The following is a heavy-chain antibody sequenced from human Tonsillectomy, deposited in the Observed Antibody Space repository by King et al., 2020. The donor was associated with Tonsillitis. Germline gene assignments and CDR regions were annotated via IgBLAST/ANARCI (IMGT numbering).Heavy chain of an antibody. J-gene: IGHJ4*02. D-gene: IGHD5-18*01. CDR2: IHGDGTTT. CDR3: ARGGSGYIYN. V-gene: IGHV3-74*01. CDR1: GFTFSTYW. Sequence: VQLVESGGGLVQPGGSLRLSCAASGFTFSTYWMHWVRQAPGKGLLLVSRIHGDGTTTSYADSVRGRFTIPRDNARNTLYLQMNSLRVEDTAVYYCARGGSGYIYNWGQGTLVTVSS.